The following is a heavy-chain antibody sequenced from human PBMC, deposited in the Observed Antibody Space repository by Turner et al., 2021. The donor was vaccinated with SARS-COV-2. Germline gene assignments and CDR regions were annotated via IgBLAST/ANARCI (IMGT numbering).Heavy chain of an antibody. D-gene: IGHD3-22*01. CDR1: GVTVSSNY. V-gene: IGHV3-53*04. J-gene: IGHJ4*02. Sequence: EVQMVESGGGLVQAGRSLRLSCAASGVTVSSNYMSWVRQAPGKGLEWVSVIYSGGSTFYADSVKGRFTISRHKTKNTLYLQMNSLRAKDTAVYYWARGVYDSIRWGQGTLVTVSS. CDR3: ARGVYDSIR. CDR2: IYSGGST.